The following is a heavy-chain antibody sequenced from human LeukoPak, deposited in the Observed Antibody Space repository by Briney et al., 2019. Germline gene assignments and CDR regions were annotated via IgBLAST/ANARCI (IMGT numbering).Heavy chain of an antibody. V-gene: IGHV1-69*04. CDR2: IIPILGIA. CDR3: ARISDTAMVTVSDY. Sequence: SVKVSCKASGGTFISYAISWVRQAPGQGREWMGRIIPILGIANYAQKFQGRVTITADKSTSTAYMGLSSLRSEDTAVYYCARISDTAMVTVSDYWGQGTLVTVSS. CDR1: GGTFISYA. D-gene: IGHD5-18*01. J-gene: IGHJ4*02.